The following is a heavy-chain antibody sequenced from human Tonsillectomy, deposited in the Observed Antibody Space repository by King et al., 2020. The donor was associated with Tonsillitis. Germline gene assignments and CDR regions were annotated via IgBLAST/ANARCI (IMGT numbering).Heavy chain of an antibody. J-gene: IGHJ2*01. V-gene: IGHV3-7*03. CDR1: GFTFSSYW. CDR2: IKKDGSEK. D-gene: IGHD3-22*01. CDR3: ATGLSHQGGYYFDL. Sequence: VQLVESGGGLVQPGGSLRLSCAASGFTFSSYWMSWVRQAPGKGLEWVANIKKDGSEKYYVDSVKGRFTISRENAKNSLYLQMNSLRAEDTAVYYCATGLSHQGGYYFDLWGRGTLAT.